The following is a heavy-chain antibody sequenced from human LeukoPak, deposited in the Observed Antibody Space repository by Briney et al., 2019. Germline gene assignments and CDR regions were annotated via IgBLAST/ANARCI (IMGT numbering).Heavy chain of an antibody. CDR1: GGSISSSNW. CDR2: IYHSGTA. D-gene: IGHD1-1*01. J-gene: IGHJ4*02. V-gene: IGHV4-4*02. CDR3: ARAPNWKHFDY. Sequence: SETLSLTCAVSGGSISSSNWWSCVRRPPGKVLEWIGEIYHSGTANYNPSLKSRVTISVDKSKNQFSLKLSSVTAADSAVYYCARAPNWKHFDYWGQGTLVTVSS.